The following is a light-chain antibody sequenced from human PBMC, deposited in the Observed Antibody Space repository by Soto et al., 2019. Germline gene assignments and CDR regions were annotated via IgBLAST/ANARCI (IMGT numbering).Light chain of an antibody. V-gene: IGLV2-23*01. CDR1: SSDVGSYNL. CDR2: EGS. Sequence: QSALTQPASVSGSPGQSITISCTGTSSDVGSYNLVSWYQQHPGKAPKLMIYEGSNRPSGVSNRLSGSKSGNTASLTISGLQAEDEADYYFCSFSGRRPWVFGGGTKLTVL. CDR3: CSFSGRRPWV. J-gene: IGLJ3*02.